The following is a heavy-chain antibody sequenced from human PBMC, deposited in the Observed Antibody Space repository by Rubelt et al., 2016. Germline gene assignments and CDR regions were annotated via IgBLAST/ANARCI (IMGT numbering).Heavy chain of an antibody. CDR2: IYYSGGT. CDR3: ARVKSGAHYYYYYYGMDV. V-gene: IGHV4-59*01. Sequence: QVQLQESGPGLVKPSETLSLTCTVSGGSISSYYWSWIRQPPGKGLEWIGYIYYSGGTNYNPSLKGRVTFSVDTSKNQFSLKLSFVTAADTAVYYCARVKSGAHYYYYYYGMDVWGQGTTVTVSS. J-gene: IGHJ6*02. CDR1: GGSISSYY. D-gene: IGHD4-17*01.